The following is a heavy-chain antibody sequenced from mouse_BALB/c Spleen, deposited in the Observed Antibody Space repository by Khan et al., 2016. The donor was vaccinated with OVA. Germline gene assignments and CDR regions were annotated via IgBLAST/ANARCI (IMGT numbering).Heavy chain of an antibody. J-gene: IGHJ1*01. D-gene: IGHD1-2*01. CDR1: GYSFTSGYT. Sequence: EVQLQESGPDLVKPSQSLSLTCTVTGYSFTSGYTWHWIRQFPGNKLEWMGYIHYSGITNYTPSLKSRFSITRDTSKNQFFLQLNSVTTEDTATYYCARDNYGGWYFDVWGAGTTVTVSS. CDR2: IHYSGIT. V-gene: IGHV3-1*02. CDR3: ARDNYGGWYFDV.